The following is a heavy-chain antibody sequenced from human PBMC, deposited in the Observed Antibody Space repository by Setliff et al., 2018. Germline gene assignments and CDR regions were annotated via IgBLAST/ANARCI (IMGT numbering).Heavy chain of an antibody. V-gene: IGHV4-39*01. CDR1: GGSISSSSYY. CDR3: ARLGSARYDSSGYYPDNWFDP. J-gene: IGHJ5*02. D-gene: IGHD3-22*01. CDR2: IYYSGST. Sequence: PSETLSLTCTVSGGSISSSSYYWGWIRQPPGKGLEWLGSIYYSGSTYYNPSLKSRVTISVDTSKNQFSLKLSSVTAADTAVYYCARLGSARYDSSGYYPDNWFDPWGQGTLVTVS.